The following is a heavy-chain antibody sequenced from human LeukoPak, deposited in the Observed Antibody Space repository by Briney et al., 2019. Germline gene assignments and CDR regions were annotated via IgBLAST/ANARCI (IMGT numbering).Heavy chain of an antibody. CDR1: GGSISSGSYY. D-gene: IGHD3-16*01. CDR2: INHSGST. Sequence: SETLSLTCTVSGGSISSGSYYWSWIRQPPGKGLEWIGEINHSGSTNYNPSLKSRVTISVDTSENQFSLKLSSVTAADTAVYYCARAYYDYVWGRSPFDYWGQGTLVTVSS. CDR3: ARAYYDYVWGRSPFDY. J-gene: IGHJ4*02. V-gene: IGHV4-39*07.